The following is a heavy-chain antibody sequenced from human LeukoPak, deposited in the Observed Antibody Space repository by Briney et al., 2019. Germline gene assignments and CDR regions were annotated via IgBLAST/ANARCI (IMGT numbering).Heavy chain of an antibody. Sequence: GGSLRLSCTASGFTFGDYAMSWVRQAPGKGLEWVGFIRSKAYGGTTEYAASVKGRFTISRDDPKSIAYLQMNSLKTEDTAVYYCTRGEYEYDGSYYYYYMDVWGKGTTVTVSS. D-gene: IGHD3-10*01. J-gene: IGHJ6*03. CDR1: GFTFGDYA. CDR2: IRSKAYGGTT. V-gene: IGHV3-49*04. CDR3: TRGEYEYDGSYYYYYMDV.